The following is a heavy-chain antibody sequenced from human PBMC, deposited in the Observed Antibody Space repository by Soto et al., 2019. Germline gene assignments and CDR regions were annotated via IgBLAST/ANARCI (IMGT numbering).Heavy chain of an antibody. Sequence: SETLSLTCTVSGFSITSGGYCWTWIRQHPVKGLEWMGHIYYSGSTSYNPSLKSRVTISIDTSKNQFSLKLTSVTAADTAVYYCARDGDYFGSGSPPLLSKWGQGTLVTVSS. CDR3: ARDGDYFGSGSPPLLSK. CDR2: IYYSGST. V-gene: IGHV4-31*03. D-gene: IGHD3-10*01. CDR1: GFSITSGGYC. J-gene: IGHJ4*02.